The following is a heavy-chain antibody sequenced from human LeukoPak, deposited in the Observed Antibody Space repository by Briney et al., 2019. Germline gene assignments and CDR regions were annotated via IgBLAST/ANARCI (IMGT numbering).Heavy chain of an antibody. CDR3: ATESSLSN. D-gene: IGHD2/OR15-2a*01. J-gene: IGHJ4*02. V-gene: IGHV3-30*04. CDR2: ISYDGTYA. CDR1: GLTFSSLA. Sequence: GESLRLSCVASGLTFSSLAMDWVRQAPGKGLEWVGDISYDGTYASYAGSVRGRFTISRDNSKNTLYLQMNSLRTEDTAVYYCATESSLSNWGLGTLVTVSS.